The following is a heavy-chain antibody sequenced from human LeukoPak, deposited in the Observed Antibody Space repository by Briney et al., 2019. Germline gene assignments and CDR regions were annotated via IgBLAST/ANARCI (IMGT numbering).Heavy chain of an antibody. V-gene: IGHV4-34*01. CDR3: ARIDRAVAGTIDY. D-gene: IGHD6-19*01. CDR2: INHSGST. CDR1: GGSFSGYY. J-gene: IGHJ4*02. Sequence: KTSETLSLTCAVYGGSFSGYYWSWIRQPPGKGLEWIGGINHSGSTNYNPSLKSRVTMSVDTSKNQFSLKLSSVTAADTAVYYCARIDRAVAGTIDYWGQGTLVTVSS.